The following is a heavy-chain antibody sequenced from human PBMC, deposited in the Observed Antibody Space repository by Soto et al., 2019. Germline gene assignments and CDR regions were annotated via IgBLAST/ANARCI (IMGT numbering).Heavy chain of an antibody. CDR2: IWYDGSNK. Sequence: HPGGSLRLSCAASGFTFSSYGMHWVRQAPGKGLEWVAVIWYDGSNKYYADSVKGRFTISRDNSKNTLYLQMNSLRAEDTAVYYCAREMSITIFKELYGMDVWGQGTTVTVSS. CDR1: GFTFSSYG. CDR3: AREMSITIFKELYGMDV. D-gene: IGHD3-3*01. J-gene: IGHJ6*02. V-gene: IGHV3-33*01.